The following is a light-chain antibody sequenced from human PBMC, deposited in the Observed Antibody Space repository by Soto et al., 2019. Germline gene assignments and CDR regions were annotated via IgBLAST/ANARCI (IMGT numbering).Light chain of an antibody. Sequence: DIQMTQSPSSLSASVGDRVTITCRASQGIGNYLAWFQQKPGQAPKSLIYGASSLQSGVPSKFSGSGSGTDFTLTISSLQPEDFATYYCQQYNSYPLTFGGGTKVEIK. CDR1: QGIGNY. J-gene: IGKJ4*01. CDR2: GAS. V-gene: IGKV1-16*02. CDR3: QQYNSYPLT.